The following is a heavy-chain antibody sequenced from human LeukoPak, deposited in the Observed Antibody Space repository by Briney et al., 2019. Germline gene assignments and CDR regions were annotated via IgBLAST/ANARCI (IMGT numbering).Heavy chain of an antibody. CDR2: IYYSGST. J-gene: IGHJ4*02. CDR1: GGSISSYY. D-gene: IGHD3-9*01. Sequence: TSETLSLTCTVSGGSISSYYWSWIRQPAGKGLEWIGYIYYSGSTYYNPSLKSRVTISVDTSKNQFSLKLSSVTAADTAVYYCARAVGYYDILTGPYFDYWGQGTLVTVSS. CDR3: ARAVGYYDILTGPYFDY. V-gene: IGHV4-59*06.